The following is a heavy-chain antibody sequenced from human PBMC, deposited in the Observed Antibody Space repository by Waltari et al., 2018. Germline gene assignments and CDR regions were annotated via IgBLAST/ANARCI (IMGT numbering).Heavy chain of an antibody. CDR3: AGIPPTYYYGSGSNRRAFDI. Sequence: QVQLQESGPGLVKPSGTLSLTCAVSGGSISSSNWWSWVRQPPGKGLEWIGEIYHSGSTNYNPSLKSRVTISVDKSKNQFSLKLSSVTAANTAVYYCAGIPPTYYYGSGSNRRAFDIWGQGTMVTVSS. J-gene: IGHJ3*02. V-gene: IGHV4-4*02. CDR1: GGSISSSNW. CDR2: IYHSGST. D-gene: IGHD3-10*01.